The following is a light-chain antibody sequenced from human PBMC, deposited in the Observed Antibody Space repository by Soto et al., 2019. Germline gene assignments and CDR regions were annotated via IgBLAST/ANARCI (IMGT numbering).Light chain of an antibody. CDR2: DAS. CDR3: QQDSNWPLT. CDR1: QSVNSY. J-gene: IGKJ4*01. Sequence: EIVLTQSPATLSLSPGERATLSCRASQSVNSYLAWYQQKPGQAPRLLIYDASNRATGIPARFSGSGSGTDFTLTISSLEPEDFAVYYCQQDSNWPLTFGEGTKVEIK. V-gene: IGKV3-11*01.